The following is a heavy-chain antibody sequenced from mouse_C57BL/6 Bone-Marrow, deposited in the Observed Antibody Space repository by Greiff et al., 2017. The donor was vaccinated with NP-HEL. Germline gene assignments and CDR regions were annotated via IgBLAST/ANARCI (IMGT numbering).Heavy chain of an antibody. CDR3: IITTVVATDYFDY. D-gene: IGHD1-1*01. CDR1: GYTFTSYG. V-gene: IGHV1-81*01. Sequence: QVQLQQSGAELARPGASVTLSCKASGYTFTSYGISWVKQTPGQGLEWIGEIYPRSGNTYYNEKFTGKATLTADKSSSTAYMELRSLTSEDSAVYYCIITTVVATDYFDYWGQGTTLTVSS. CDR2: IYPRSGNT. J-gene: IGHJ2*01.